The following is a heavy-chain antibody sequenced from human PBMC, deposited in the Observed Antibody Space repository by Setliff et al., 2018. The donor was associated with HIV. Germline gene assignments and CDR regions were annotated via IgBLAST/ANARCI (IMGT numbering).Heavy chain of an antibody. CDR2: IYTSGIT. CDR3: ARDRRGYYYGSGSCYMDV. J-gene: IGHJ6*03. Sequence: PSETLSLTCTVSGDSISSYYWSWIRQPPGKGLEWIGYIYTSGITDYNPSLKSRVTISGDASKNQFPLKLSSVTAADTAVYYCARDRRGYYYGSGSCYMDVWGTGTTVTVSS. V-gene: IGHV4-4*08. D-gene: IGHD3-10*01. CDR1: GDSISSYY.